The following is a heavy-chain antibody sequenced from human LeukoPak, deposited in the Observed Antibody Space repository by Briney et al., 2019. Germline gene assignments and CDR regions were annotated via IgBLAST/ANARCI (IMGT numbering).Heavy chain of an antibody. Sequence: ASVKVSCKTSGYTFSTYGLSWVRQAPGQGLEWMGWISGNSGKTHYAQKFQDRVTLTTDTSSTTAFMELRSLRSDDTAMYYCARNAGSYFEFAPWGQGTLVTVSS. D-gene: IGHD1-26*01. V-gene: IGHV1-18*01. CDR1: GYTFSTYG. CDR3: ARNAGSYFEFAP. J-gene: IGHJ5*02. CDR2: ISGNSGKT.